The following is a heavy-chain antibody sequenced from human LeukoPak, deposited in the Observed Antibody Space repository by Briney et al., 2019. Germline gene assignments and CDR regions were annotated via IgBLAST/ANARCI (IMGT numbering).Heavy chain of an antibody. Sequence: PGRSLRLSCAASGFTFSSYGMHWVRQAPGKGPEWEAVISYDGSNKYYADSVKGRFTISRDNSKNTLYLQMNSLRAEDTAVYYCAKGGLRLGELSSMNIDYWGQGTLVTVSS. V-gene: IGHV3-30*18. J-gene: IGHJ4*02. CDR2: ISYDGSNK. D-gene: IGHD3-16*02. CDR3: AKGGLRLGELSSMNIDY. CDR1: GFTFSSYG.